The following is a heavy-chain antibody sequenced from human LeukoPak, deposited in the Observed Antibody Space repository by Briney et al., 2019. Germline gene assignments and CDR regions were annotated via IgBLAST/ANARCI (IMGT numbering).Heavy chain of an antibody. CDR1: GFTFSSYG. J-gene: IGHJ4*02. CDR3: AKDLEGSGSFNLDY. D-gene: IGHD3-10*01. CDR2: IRYDGSNK. V-gene: IGHV3-30*02. Sequence: GGSLRLSCAASGFTFSSYGMHWVRQAPGKGLEWVAFIRYDGSNKYYADSVKGRFTISRDNSKNTLYLQMNSLRAEDTAVYYCAKDLEGSGSFNLDYWGQGTLVTVSS.